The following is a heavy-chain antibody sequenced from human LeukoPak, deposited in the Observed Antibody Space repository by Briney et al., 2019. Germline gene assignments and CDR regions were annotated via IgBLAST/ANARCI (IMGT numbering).Heavy chain of an antibody. V-gene: IGHV4-39*01. CDR2: VYYSEST. CDR1: GDSVSNVSYY. Sequence: SQTLSLTCTVSGDSVSNVSYYWAWIRQPPGKGLEWIANVYYSESTYYNPSLKSRVAISVNTYKNQFSLTLRSVTAADTGVYFCASLARGGSFYYYMDVWGRGTSVTVSS. J-gene: IGHJ6*03. D-gene: IGHD3-10*01. CDR3: ASLARGGSFYYYMDV.